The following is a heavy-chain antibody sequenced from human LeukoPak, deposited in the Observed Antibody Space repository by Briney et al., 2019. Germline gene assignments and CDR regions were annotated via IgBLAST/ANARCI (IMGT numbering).Heavy chain of an antibody. D-gene: IGHD3-9*01. J-gene: IGHJ4*02. CDR3: ARHRLRYSLGAFDY. CDR2: IYYSGST. Sequence: KPSETLSLTCTVSGGSISSSSYYWGWIRQPPGKGLEWIGSIYYSGSTNYNPSLKSRVTISVDTSKNQFSLKLSSVTAADTAVYYCARHRLRYSLGAFDYWGQGTLVTVSS. CDR1: GGSISSSSYY. V-gene: IGHV4-39*01.